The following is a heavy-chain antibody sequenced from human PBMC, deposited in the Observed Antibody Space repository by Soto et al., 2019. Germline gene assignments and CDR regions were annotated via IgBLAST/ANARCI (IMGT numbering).Heavy chain of an antibody. Sequence: PGGSLRLSCAASGFTFSSYSMNWVRQAPGKGLEWVSYISSSSSTIYYADSVKGRFTISRDNAKNSLYLQMNSLRAEDTAVYYCATHSGYYYYGLDVWGQGTTVTVSS. J-gene: IGHJ6*02. CDR1: GFTFSSYS. CDR3: ATHSGYYYYGLDV. CDR2: ISSSSSTI. D-gene: IGHD1-26*01. V-gene: IGHV3-48*04.